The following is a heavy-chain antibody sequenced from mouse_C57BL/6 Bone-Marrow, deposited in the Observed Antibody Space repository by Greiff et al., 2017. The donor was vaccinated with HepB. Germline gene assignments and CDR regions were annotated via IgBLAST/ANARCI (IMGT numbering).Heavy chain of an antibody. CDR2: IDPETGGT. Sequence: QVQLQQSGAELVRPGASVTLSCKASGYTFTDYEMHWVKQTPVHGLEWIGAIDPETGGTAYNQKFKGKAILTADKSSSTAYMELRSLTSEDSAVYYCTRRGLHFDYWGQGTTLTVSS. CDR1: GYTFTDYE. CDR3: TRRGLHFDY. J-gene: IGHJ2*01. D-gene: IGHD3-1*01. V-gene: IGHV1-15*01.